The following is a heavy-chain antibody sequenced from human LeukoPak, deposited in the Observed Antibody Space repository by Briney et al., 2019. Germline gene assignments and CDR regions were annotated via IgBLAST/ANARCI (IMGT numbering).Heavy chain of an antibody. J-gene: IGHJ4*02. CDR2: INSGGTTI. CDR1: GFTFSSFE. D-gene: IGHD3-22*01. CDR3: ARDYYDSSGYYSLDY. V-gene: IGHV3-48*03. Sequence: QPGGSLRLSCAASGFTFSSFEMHWVRQAPGKGLEWVSYINSGGTTIYYAGSVKGRFTISRDNAKNSLYLEMNSLRAEDTAVYYCARDYYDSSGYYSLDYWGQGILVTVSS.